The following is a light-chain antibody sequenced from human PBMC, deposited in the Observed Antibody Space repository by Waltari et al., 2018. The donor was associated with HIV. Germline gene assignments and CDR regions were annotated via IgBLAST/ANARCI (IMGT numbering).Light chain of an antibody. J-gene: IGLJ2*01. CDR2: EVN. CDR1: PSDIDPLDY. V-gene: IGLV2-14*01. Sequence: QSALTQPASVSGSPGQSITISCTGPPSDIDPLDYVSWYQQHAGDAPKLIFFEVNYRPAGFSDRVSASKSGNTASLTISDLQAEDEADYFCSSYTTKGFLTFGGGTKLTVL. CDR3: SSYTTKGFLT.